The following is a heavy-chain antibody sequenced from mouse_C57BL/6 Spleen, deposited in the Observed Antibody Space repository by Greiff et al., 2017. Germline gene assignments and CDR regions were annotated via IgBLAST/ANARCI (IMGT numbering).Heavy chain of an antibody. CDR2: INPNNGGT. J-gene: IGHJ2*01. Sequence: EVQLQESGPELVKPGASVKIPCKASGYTFTDYNMDWVKQSHGKSLEWIGDINPNNGGTIYNQKFKGKATLTVDKSSSTAYMELRSLTSEDTAVYYCARERIYYYGSRGYFDYWGQGTTLTVSS. V-gene: IGHV1-18*01. CDR3: ARERIYYYGSRGYFDY. CDR1: GYTFTDYN. D-gene: IGHD1-1*01.